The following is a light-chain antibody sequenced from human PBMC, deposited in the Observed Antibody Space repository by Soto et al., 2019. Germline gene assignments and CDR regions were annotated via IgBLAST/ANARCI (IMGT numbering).Light chain of an antibody. CDR2: RDS. J-gene: IGLJ1*01. V-gene: IGLV3-9*01. Sequence: ALGQTARITCGGNNIGSKNVHWYQQKPGQAPVLVIYRDSNRPSGIPERFSGSNSGNTATLTISRAQAGDEADYYCQVWDSSTGVFGTGTKVTVL. CDR3: QVWDSSTGV. CDR1: NIGSKN.